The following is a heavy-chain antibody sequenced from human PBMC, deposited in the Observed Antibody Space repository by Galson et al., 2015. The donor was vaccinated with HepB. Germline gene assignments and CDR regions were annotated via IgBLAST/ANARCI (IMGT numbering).Heavy chain of an antibody. V-gene: IGHV4-61*01. Sequence: QVQLQESGPGLVKPSETLSLTCTVSGGSVSSGSYYWSWIRQPPGKGLEWIGYIYYSGTTNYNPSLKSRVTISVDTSKNQFSLQLSSVTAADTAVYYCAGALAVAAYIDYWGQGTLVTVSS. CDR3: AGALAVAAYIDY. D-gene: IGHD6-19*01. CDR1: GGSVSSGSYY. CDR2: IYYSGTT. J-gene: IGHJ4*02.